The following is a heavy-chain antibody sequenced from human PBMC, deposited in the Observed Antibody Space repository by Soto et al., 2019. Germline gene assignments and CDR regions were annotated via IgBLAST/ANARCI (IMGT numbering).Heavy chain of an antibody. CDR1: GFTFSDYY. V-gene: IGHV3-11*01. CDR2: ISGSGSTT. J-gene: IGHJ4*02. Sequence: QVHLEESGGGLVQPGGSLRLSCTASGFTFSDYYMSWIRQAHGKGLEWLAYISGSGSTTYYTNSVKGRFAISRDNAPTSLYLQINSLRGEDSAVYYCARSSLTYFEFWGQGTLVTVSS. CDR3: ARSSLTYFEF.